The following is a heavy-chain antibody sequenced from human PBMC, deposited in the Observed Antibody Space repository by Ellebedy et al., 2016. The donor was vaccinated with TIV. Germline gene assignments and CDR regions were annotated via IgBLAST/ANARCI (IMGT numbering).Heavy chain of an antibody. CDR1: GFTFSSYW. CDR2: IKQDGSEI. Sequence: GGSLRLXXAASGFTFSSYWMHWVRQAPGKGLEWVANIKQDGSEIYYVDSVKGRFTISRDNAKNSLYLQMNSLRAEDTAVYYCVRDKIVGATIFDYWGQGTLVTVSS. J-gene: IGHJ4*02. V-gene: IGHV3-7*01. D-gene: IGHD1-26*01. CDR3: VRDKIVGATIFDY.